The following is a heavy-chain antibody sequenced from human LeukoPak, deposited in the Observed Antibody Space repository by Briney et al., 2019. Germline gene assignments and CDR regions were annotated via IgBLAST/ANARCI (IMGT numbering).Heavy chain of an antibody. CDR2: VTDDGDTQ. J-gene: IGHJ4*02. V-gene: IGHV3-30-3*01. CDR1: GFIYSNYA. CDR3: ARDLGDGNNGLLY. Sequence: GRSLRLSCVASGFIYSNYAMHWVRQAPGRGLEWVGVVTDDGDTQYYADSVKGRFTISRDNSISILYLHMNSLREDDTAVYYCARDLGDGNNGLLYWGQGALVTVSS. D-gene: IGHD2-8*01.